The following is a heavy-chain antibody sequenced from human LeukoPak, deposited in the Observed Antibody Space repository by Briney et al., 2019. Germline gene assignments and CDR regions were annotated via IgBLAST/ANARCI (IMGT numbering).Heavy chain of an antibody. D-gene: IGHD1-26*01. CDR2: IYYSGST. Sequence: SETLSLTCTVSGGSISSSSYYWGWIRQPPGKGLEWIGSIYYSGSTYYNPSLKSRVTISVDTSKNQFSLKLSSVTAADTAVYYCARSKWELRGGAFDIWGQGTMVTVSS. V-gene: IGHV4-39*01. J-gene: IGHJ3*02. CDR3: ARSKWELRGGAFDI. CDR1: GGSISSSSYY.